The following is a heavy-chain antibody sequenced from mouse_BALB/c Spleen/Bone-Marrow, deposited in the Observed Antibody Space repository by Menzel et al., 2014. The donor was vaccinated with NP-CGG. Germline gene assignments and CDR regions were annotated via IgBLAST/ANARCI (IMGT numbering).Heavy chain of an antibody. Sequence: VKLMESGAELVRLGTSVKVSCKASGYAFTNYLIEWVKQRPGQGLEWIGVINPGSGGTNYNEKFKGKATLTADKSSSTAYMQLSSLTSDDSAVYFCARSRTGFAYWGQGTLVTVSA. J-gene: IGHJ3*01. CDR3: ARSRTGFAY. V-gene: IGHV1-54*03. CDR1: GYAFTNYL. CDR2: INPGSGGT.